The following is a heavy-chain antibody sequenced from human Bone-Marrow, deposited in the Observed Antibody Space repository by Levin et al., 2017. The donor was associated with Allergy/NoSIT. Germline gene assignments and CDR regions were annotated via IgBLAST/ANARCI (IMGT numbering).Heavy chain of an antibody. Sequence: SETLSLTCTVSGGSISSYYWSWIRQPPGKGLEWIGYIYYSGSTNYNPSLKSRVTISVDTSKNQFSLKLSSVTAADTAVYYCARIPYCSGGSCYSLYFDYWGQGTLVTVSS. CDR3: ARIPYCSGGSCYSLYFDY. CDR2: IYYSGST. J-gene: IGHJ4*02. D-gene: IGHD2-15*01. V-gene: IGHV4-59*01. CDR1: GGSISSYY.